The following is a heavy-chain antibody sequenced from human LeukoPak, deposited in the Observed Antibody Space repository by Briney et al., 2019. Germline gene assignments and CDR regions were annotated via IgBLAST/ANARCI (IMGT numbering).Heavy chain of an antibody. Sequence: ASVKVSFKASGYTFTSYSISWVRQAPGQGLEWMGWISAYNGNTIYAQKVKGRVTMTTDTSTSTAYMELRSLKSDDTAVHYCARAAYCSGGSCDSDYWGQGTLVTVSS. CDR3: ARAAYCSGGSCDSDY. D-gene: IGHD2-15*01. CDR2: ISAYNGNT. J-gene: IGHJ4*02. CDR1: GYTFTSYS. V-gene: IGHV1-18*01.